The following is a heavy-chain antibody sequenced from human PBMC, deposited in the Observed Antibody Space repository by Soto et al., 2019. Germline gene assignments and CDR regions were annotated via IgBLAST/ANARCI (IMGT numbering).Heavy chain of an antibody. CDR1: GFTFSSYS. Sequence: EVQLVESGGGLVQPGGSLRLSCAASGFTFSSYSMNWVRQAPGKGLEWVSYISSSSSTIYYADSVKGRFTISRDNAKNSLYLQMNSLSDEDTAVYYCARGQGGSYYRYYYGMDVSGQGTTVTVSS. CDR3: ARGQGGSYYRYYYGMDV. J-gene: IGHJ6*02. V-gene: IGHV3-48*02. CDR2: ISSSSSTI. D-gene: IGHD1-26*01.